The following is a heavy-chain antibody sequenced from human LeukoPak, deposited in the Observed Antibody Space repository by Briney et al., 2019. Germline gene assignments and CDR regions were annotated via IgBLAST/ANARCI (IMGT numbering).Heavy chain of an antibody. D-gene: IGHD1-1*01. CDR2: IIPIFGTA. CDR1: GGTFSSYA. CDR3: ASSYPTTGTTKYYFDY. V-gene: IGHV1-69*13. Sequence: GASVKVSCKASGGTFSSYAISWVRQAPGQGLEWMGGIIPIFGTANYAQKFQGRVTITADESTSTAYMELSSLRSEDTAVYYCASSYPTTGTTKYYFDYWGQGTLVTVSS. J-gene: IGHJ4*02.